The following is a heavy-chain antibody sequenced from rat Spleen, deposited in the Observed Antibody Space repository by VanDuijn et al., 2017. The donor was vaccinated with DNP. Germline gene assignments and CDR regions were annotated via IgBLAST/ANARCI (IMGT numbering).Heavy chain of an antibody. CDR1: GFTFSNYD. V-gene: IGHV5-25*01. D-gene: IGHD1-10*01. CDR3: TRKVTTDY. J-gene: IGHJ2*01. Sequence: EVQLVESGGGLVQPGRSLKLSCAASGFTFSNYDMAWVRQAPTKGLEWVATISTSGGSTYYRDSVKGRFTISRDNAKSTLYLQMNSLRSEDTATYYCTRKVTTDYWGQGVMVTVSS. CDR2: ISTSGGST.